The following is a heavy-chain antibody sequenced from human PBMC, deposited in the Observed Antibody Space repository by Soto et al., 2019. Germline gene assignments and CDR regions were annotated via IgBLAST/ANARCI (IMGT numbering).Heavy chain of an antibody. D-gene: IGHD6-6*01. J-gene: IGHJ6*03. Sequence: QVQLVQSGAEVKKPGSSVKVSCKASVGTFSSYTISWVRQAPGQGLEWMGRIIPILGIANYAQKFQGRVTITADKSTSTAYMELSSLRSEDTAVYYCARGHSSSSGYYSYYMDVWGKGTTVTVSS. V-gene: IGHV1-69*02. CDR3: ARGHSSSSGYYSYYMDV. CDR2: IIPILGIA. CDR1: VGTFSSYT.